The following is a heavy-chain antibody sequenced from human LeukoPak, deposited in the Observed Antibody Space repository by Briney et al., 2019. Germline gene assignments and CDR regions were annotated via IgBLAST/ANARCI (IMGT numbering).Heavy chain of an antibody. CDR3: ARVPSSWFFSAHYYYCMDV. V-gene: IGHV1-2*02. CDR1: GYTFTGYY. D-gene: IGHD6-13*01. Sequence: GASVKVSCKASGYTFTGYYMHWVRQAPGQGLEWMGWINPNSGGTNYAQKFQGRVTMTRDTSISTAYMELSRLRSDDTAVYYCARVPSSWFFSAHYYYCMDVWGKGTTVTVSS. CDR2: INPNSGGT. J-gene: IGHJ6*03.